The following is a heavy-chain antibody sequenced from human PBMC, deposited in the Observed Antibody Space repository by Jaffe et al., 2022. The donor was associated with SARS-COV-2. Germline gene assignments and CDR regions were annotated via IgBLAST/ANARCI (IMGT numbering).Heavy chain of an antibody. V-gene: IGHV1-69*01. Sequence: QVQLVQSGAEVKKPGSSVKVSCKASGGTFSSYAISWVRQAPGQGLEWMGGIIPIFGTANYAQKFQGRVTITADESTSTAYMELSSLRSEDTAVYYCASAKGCDFGGSCYSGWFDPWGQGTLVTVSS. CDR1: GGTFSSYA. CDR3: ASAKGCDFGGSCYSGWFDP. J-gene: IGHJ5*02. D-gene: IGHD2-15*01. CDR2: IIPIFGTA.